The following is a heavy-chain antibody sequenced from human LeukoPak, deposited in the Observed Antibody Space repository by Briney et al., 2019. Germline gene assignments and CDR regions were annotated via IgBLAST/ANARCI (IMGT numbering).Heavy chain of an antibody. Sequence: GGSLRLSCAASGFTFSNYWMSWVRQAPGEGLEWVANIKQDGSEKYYVDSVKGRFAISRDNAKNSLYLQMNSLRAEDTAVYYCARFRCSSTSCFFDYWGQGTLVTVSS. CDR3: ARFRCSSTSCFFDY. D-gene: IGHD2-2*01. CDR2: IKQDGSEK. J-gene: IGHJ4*02. CDR1: GFTFSNYW. V-gene: IGHV3-7*01.